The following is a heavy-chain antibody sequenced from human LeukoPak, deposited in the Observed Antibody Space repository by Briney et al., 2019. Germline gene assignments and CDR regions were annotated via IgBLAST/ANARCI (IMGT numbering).Heavy chain of an antibody. CDR3: ATPKAYYYGSGTPGYYYYYYMDV. CDR1: GYTFTSYY. V-gene: IGHV1-69*06. D-gene: IGHD3-10*01. CDR2: IIPNFGTP. J-gene: IGHJ6*03. Sequence: ASVKVSCKASGYTFTSYYMHWVRQAPGQGLEWMGGIIPNFGTPNYAQKFQGRVTITADKSTSTAYMELSSLRSEDTAVYYCATPKAYYYGSGTPGYYYYYYMDVWGKGTTVTVSS.